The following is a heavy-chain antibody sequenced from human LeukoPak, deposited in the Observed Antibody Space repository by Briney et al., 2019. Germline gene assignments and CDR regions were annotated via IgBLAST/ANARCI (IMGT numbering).Heavy chain of an antibody. CDR1: GFTFSSYA. V-gene: IGHV3-23*01. CDR3: ATRLVDAADAFDI. J-gene: IGHJ3*02. Sequence: GSLRLSCAASGFTFSSYAMSWVRQASGKGLEGVSAISGSGGSTYYADSVKGRFTISRDNSKNTLYLQMNSLRAEDTAVYYCATRLVDAADAFDIWGQGTMVTVSS. D-gene: IGHD5-12*01. CDR2: ISGSGGST.